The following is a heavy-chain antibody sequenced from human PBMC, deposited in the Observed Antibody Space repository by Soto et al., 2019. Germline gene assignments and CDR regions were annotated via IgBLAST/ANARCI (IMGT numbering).Heavy chain of an antibody. CDR2: INGSGGST. J-gene: IGHJ6*02. CDR1: GFTFSSYA. V-gene: IGHV3-23*01. D-gene: IGHD3-10*01. CDR3: AKAGGAGSYKRGMDV. Sequence: RGSLRLSCAASGFTFSSYAMSWVRQAPGTGLEWVSAINGSGGSTYYADSVKSRFTISRDNHTNTLDPQTNSVRPEHTTVYYCAKAGGAGSYKRGMDVWGQGTTVTVSS.